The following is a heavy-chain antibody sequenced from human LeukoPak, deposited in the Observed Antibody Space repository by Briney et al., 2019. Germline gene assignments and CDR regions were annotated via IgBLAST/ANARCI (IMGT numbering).Heavy chain of an antibody. CDR1: GGSISSYY. V-gene: IGHV4-59*01. CDR3: ARDARYCSGGSCSRTGPFQH. D-gene: IGHD2-15*01. J-gene: IGHJ1*01. Sequence: SETLSLTCTVSGGSISSYYWSWIRQPPGKGLEWIGYIYYSGSTNYNPSLKGRVTISVDTSKNQFSLKLSSVTAADTAAYYCARDARYCSGGSCSRTGPFQHWGQGTLVTVSS. CDR2: IYYSGST.